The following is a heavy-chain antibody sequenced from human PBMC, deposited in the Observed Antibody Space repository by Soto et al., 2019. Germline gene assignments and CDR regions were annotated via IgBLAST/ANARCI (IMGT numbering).Heavy chain of an antibody. CDR3: VRGNGAIDC. J-gene: IGHJ4*02. D-gene: IGHD4-17*01. CDR2: ISVYNGNT. CDR1: GYTFTSYG. Sequence: QVQLVQSGAELKKPGASVKVSCKASGYTFTSYGISWVRQAPGQGLEWMGWISVYNGNTSYAQKLHGRVTMTTETPTSTAYMELRSLRTEDTAVYYCVRGNGAIDCWGQITLVTVSS. V-gene: IGHV1-18*01.